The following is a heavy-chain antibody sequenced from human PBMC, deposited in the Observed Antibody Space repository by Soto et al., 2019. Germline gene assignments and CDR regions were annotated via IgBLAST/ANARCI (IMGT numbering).Heavy chain of an antibody. J-gene: IGHJ6*02. V-gene: IGHV4-30-2*01. D-gene: IGHD2-2*03. CDR2: IYHSGST. CDR3: ARDGYCSSTSCYGELYYYYGMDV. CDR1: GGSISSGGYS. Sequence: PSETLSLTCAVSGGSISSGGYSWSWIRQPPGKGLEWIGEIYHSGSTNYNPSLKSRVTISVDKSKNQFSLKLSSVTAADTAVYYCARDGYCSSTSCYGELYYYYGMDVWGQGTTVTVSS.